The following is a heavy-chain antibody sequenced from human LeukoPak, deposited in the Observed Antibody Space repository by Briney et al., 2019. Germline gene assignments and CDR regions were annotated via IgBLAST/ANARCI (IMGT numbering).Heavy chain of an antibody. Sequence: PSQTLSLTCTVSGGSISSGDYYWSWIRQPPGKGLEWIGYIYYSGSTYYNPSLKSRVTISVDTSKNHFSLKLSSVTAADTAVYYCARDQSPYYDSSNDAFDIWGQGTMVTVSS. CDR3: ARDQSPYYDSSNDAFDI. CDR2: IYYSGST. CDR1: GGSISSGDYY. V-gene: IGHV4-30-4*08. J-gene: IGHJ3*02. D-gene: IGHD3-22*01.